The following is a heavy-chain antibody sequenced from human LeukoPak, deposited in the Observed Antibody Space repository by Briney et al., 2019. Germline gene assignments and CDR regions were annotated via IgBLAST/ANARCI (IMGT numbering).Heavy chain of an antibody. CDR2: IWYDGSNE. CDR1: GFTFSSYG. J-gene: IGHJ5*02. V-gene: IGHV3-33*01. CDR3: ARGRYYYDSSGYYH. Sequence: GGSLRLSCAASGFTFSSYGMHWVRQAPGKGLEWVAVIWYDGSNEYYADSVKGRFTICRDNSKNTLYLQMNSLSAEDTAVYYCARGRYYYDSSGYYHWGQGTLVTVSS. D-gene: IGHD3-22*01.